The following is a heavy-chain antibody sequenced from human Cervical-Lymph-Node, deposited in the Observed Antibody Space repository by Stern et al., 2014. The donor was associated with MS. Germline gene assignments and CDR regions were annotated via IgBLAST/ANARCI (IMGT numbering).Heavy chain of an antibody. CDR1: VGSINTTGYY. Sequence: QVQLQESGPGLAKPSQTLSLTCAVSVGSINTTGYYWTWIRQHPGKGLEGIGYIHYRGSTYYNPSLKSRGTISVDTSKNQFSLKLTSVTAADTALYYCARSDRLWGSFDYWGQGSLVTVSS. CDR2: IHYRGST. J-gene: IGHJ4*02. CDR3: ARSDRLWGSFDY. V-gene: IGHV4-31*11. D-gene: IGHD3-16*01.